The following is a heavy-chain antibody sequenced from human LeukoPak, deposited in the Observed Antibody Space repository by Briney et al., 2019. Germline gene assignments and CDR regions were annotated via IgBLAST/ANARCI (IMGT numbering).Heavy chain of an antibody. CDR2: INDYTGDS. CDR1: GGSFTDYF. D-gene: IGHD3-22*01. V-gene: IGHV4-34*01. CDR3: ARGRIAKIVVVHSFSYGMDV. J-gene: IGHJ6*02. Sequence: PSETLSLTCTVFGGSFTDYFWTWIRHSLGKGLEWIGEINDYTGDSKYNPSLNSRVFISLEKSKNQLSLELRSVTAADTAVYYCARGRIAKIVVVHSFSYGMDVWGQGTTVTVSS.